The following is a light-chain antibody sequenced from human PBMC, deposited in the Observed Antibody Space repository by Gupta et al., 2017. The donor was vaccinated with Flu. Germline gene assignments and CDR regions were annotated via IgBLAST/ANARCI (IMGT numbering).Light chain of an antibody. J-gene: IGKJ3*01. CDR1: QGINNY. CDR2: AAY. Sequence: PSSLSASVGDRVTITCRASQGINNYFAWFQQKPEKAPKSLIYAAYRVQSVVPSMFSGSCSGTDFTLTISSRQPEDFATYYCQHKNSSPFTFGHGTKVDIK. CDR3: QHKNSSPFT. V-gene: IGKV1-16*01.